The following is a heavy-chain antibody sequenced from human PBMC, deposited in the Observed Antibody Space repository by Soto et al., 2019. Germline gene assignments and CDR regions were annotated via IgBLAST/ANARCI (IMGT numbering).Heavy chain of an antibody. CDR3: ARESSRLLRRFDP. J-gene: IGHJ5*02. Sequence: QVQLQQWGAGLLKPSETLSLTCAVYGGSFSGYYWSWIRQPPGKGLEWIGEINHSGSTNYNPSLKSRVTVSVHTSKNQFSLKLSSVTAADTAVYYCARESSRLLRRFDPWGQGTLVTVSS. V-gene: IGHV4-34*01. CDR2: INHSGST. CDR1: GGSFSGYY. D-gene: IGHD3-22*01.